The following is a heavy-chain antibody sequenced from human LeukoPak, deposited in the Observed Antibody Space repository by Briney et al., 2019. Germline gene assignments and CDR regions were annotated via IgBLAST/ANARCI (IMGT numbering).Heavy chain of an antibody. CDR3: ARDHHRRLYDSQARDTFDI. CDR1: GFIFSSYG. Sequence: GGSLRLSCAASGFIFSSYGMHWVRQAPGKGLEWVAFIRYDGSNKYYADSVKGRFTISRDNSKNTLYLQMNSLRAEDTAVYYCARDHHRRLYDSQARDTFDIWGQGTMVTVSS. V-gene: IGHV3-30*02. D-gene: IGHD3-22*01. CDR2: IRYDGSNK. J-gene: IGHJ3*02.